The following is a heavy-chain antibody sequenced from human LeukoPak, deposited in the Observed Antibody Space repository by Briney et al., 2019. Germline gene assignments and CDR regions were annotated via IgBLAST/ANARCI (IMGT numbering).Heavy chain of an antibody. J-gene: IGHJ5*02. CDR3: ARDRSWYGDIDH. Sequence: PGGSLRLSCAASGCTVSSNYMSWVRQAPGKGLEWVSVIYSGGSTYYADSVKGRFTISRDNSKNTRYLQMNSLRAEDTAVYYCARDRSWYGDIDHWVQGTLVTVSS. D-gene: IGHD4-17*01. V-gene: IGHV3-53*01. CDR1: GCTVSSNY. CDR2: IYSGGST.